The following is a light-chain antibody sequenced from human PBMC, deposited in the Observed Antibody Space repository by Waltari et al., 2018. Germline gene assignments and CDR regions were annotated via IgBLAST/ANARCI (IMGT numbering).Light chain of an antibody. CDR1: QTIDNY. Sequence: DIQMTQSPSTLSASVADRVTITCRASQTIDNYLAWYQQKPGEAPKVMIYDASTLETGVPSRFSGSGFGTDFSLTISSLQPDDFATYWCQQYNIYSPQAFGQGTKVEVK. J-gene: IGKJ1*01. CDR2: DAS. V-gene: IGKV1-5*01. CDR3: QQYNIYSPQA.